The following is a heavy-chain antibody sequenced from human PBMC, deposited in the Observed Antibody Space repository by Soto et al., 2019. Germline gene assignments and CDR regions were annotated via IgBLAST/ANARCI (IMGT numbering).Heavy chain of an antibody. Sequence: AGGSLRLSCAASGFTFSNAWMSWVRQALGKGLEWVGRIKSKTDGGTTDYAAPVKGRFTISRDDSKNTLYLQMNSLKTEDTAVYYCTTGPGLWFGTDWFGPWGQGTLVTVSS. V-gene: IGHV3-15*01. J-gene: IGHJ5*02. CDR2: IKSKTDGGTT. CDR1: GFTFSNAW. CDR3: TTGPGLWFGTDWFGP. D-gene: IGHD3-10*01.